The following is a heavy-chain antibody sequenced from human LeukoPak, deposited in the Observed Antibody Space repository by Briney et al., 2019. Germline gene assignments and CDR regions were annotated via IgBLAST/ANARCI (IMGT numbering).Heavy chain of an antibody. D-gene: IGHD3-22*01. CDR1: GFTFCSYS. J-gene: IGHJ4*02. CDR3: ARGGDSSGYLGY. Sequence: TGGSLRLSCAASGFTFCSYSMSWVRQAPGKGLEWVSSISSSSSYMYYADSVKGRFTISRDNAKNSLYLQMNSLRAEDTAVYYCARGGDSSGYLGYWGQGTLVTVSS. CDR2: ISSSSSYM. V-gene: IGHV3-21*01.